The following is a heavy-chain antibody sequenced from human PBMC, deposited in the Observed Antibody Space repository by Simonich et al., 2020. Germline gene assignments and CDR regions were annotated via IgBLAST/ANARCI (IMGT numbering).Heavy chain of an antibody. CDR3: AKDSSLVGATDWFDP. Sequence: EVQLLESGGGLVQPGGSLRLSCAASGFTFSSYAMSWVRQALGNGLGWVSAISGSGGSKYYADSVKGRFTISRDNSKNTLYLQMNSLRAEDTAVYYCAKDSSLVGATDWFDPWGQGTLVTVSS. V-gene: IGHV3-23*01. J-gene: IGHJ5*02. CDR2: ISGSGGSK. CDR1: GFTFSSYA. D-gene: IGHD1-26*01.